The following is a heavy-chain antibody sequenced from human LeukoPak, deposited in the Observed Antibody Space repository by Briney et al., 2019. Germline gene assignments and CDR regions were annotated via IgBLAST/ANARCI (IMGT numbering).Heavy chain of an antibody. Sequence: GGSLRLSCAASGFAFSDCVMDWVRQAPGKGLEWVSSISVRGDRTYYPDSVKGRFTISRDNSKQMLYLQMSTLRADDTAIYYCAKDRDYGGNSRGIDYFDYWGQGTLVTVYS. V-gene: IGHV3-23*01. J-gene: IGHJ4*02. D-gene: IGHD4-23*01. CDR2: ISVRGDRT. CDR1: GFAFSDCV. CDR3: AKDRDYGGNSRGIDYFDY.